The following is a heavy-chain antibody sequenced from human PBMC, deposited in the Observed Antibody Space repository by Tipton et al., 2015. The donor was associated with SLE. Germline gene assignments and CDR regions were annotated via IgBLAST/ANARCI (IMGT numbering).Heavy chain of an antibody. CDR1: GYSFTSYW. D-gene: IGHD5-12*01. Sequence: QSGAEVKKPGESLKISCKGSGYSFTSYWIGWVRQMPGKGLEWMGIIYPGDSDTRYSPSFQGQVTISADKSISTAYLQWSSLKASDTAMYYCARREGVYSGYDYALDYWGQGTLVTVSS. J-gene: IGHJ4*02. CDR2: IYPGDSDT. V-gene: IGHV5-51*03. CDR3: ARREGVYSGYDYALDY.